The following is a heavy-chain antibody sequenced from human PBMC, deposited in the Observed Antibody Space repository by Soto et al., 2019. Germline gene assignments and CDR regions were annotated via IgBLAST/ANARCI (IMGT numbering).Heavy chain of an antibody. CDR2: IWYDGNNK. Sequence: QVQLVESGGGVVQPGRSLRLSCAASGFTFSSYSMHWIRQAPGKGLEWVAVIWYDGNNKYYADSVKGRFTISRDNSKNTLYLQMNSLRAEDTAVYFCARGAQIVGVPARQFDLWGRGTLVTVSS. CDR1: GFTFSSYS. J-gene: IGHJ2*01. D-gene: IGHD2-2*01. V-gene: IGHV3-33*01. CDR3: ARGAQIVGVPARQFDL.